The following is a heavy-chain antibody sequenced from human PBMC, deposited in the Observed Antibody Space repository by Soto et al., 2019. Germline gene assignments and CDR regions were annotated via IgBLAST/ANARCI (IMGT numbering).Heavy chain of an antibody. Sequence: QVQLQESGPGLVKPSETLSLTCTVSGGSISGGVYYWSWIRQPPGKGLEWIGYIYDSGSTYYNPSLKRRVTISVATSKNQFSLRLSSVTAADTAVYYCAREIIPLTTDWYFDLWGRGTLVTVSS. CDR3: AREIIPLTTDWYFDL. CDR2: IYDSGST. CDR1: GGSISGGVYY. V-gene: IGHV4-30-4*01. D-gene: IGHD4-17*01. J-gene: IGHJ2*01.